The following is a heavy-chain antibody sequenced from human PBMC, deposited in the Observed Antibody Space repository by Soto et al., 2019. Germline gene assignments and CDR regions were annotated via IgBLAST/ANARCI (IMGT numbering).Heavy chain of an antibody. J-gene: IGHJ4*02. CDR2: ISGSGGST. Sequence: PGGSLRLSCAASGFTFSSYAMSWVRQAPGKGLEWVSAISGSGGSTYYADSVRGRFTISRDNSKNTLYLQMNSLRAEDTAVYYCAKDRDVYDFWSGYSYYWGQATLVTVSS. D-gene: IGHD3-3*01. CDR3: AKDRDVYDFWSGYSYY. V-gene: IGHV3-23*01. CDR1: GFTFSSYA.